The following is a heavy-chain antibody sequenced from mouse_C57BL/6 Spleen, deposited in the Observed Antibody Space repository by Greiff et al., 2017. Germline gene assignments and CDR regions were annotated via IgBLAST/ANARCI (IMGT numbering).Heavy chain of an antibody. J-gene: IGHJ2*01. D-gene: IGHD1-1*01. Sequence: EVQLVESGGGLVKPGGSLKLSCAASGFTFSSYAMSWVRQTPEKRLEWVATISAGGSYTYYPDNVKGRFTISRDNAKNKLYLQMSHLKSEDTAMYYCASDHGSSPFDYWGQGTTLTVSS. CDR2: ISAGGSYT. CDR3: ASDHGSSPFDY. CDR1: GFTFSSYA. V-gene: IGHV5-4*01.